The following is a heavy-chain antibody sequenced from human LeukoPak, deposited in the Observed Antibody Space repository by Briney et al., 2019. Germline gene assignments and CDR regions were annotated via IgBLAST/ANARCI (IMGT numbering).Heavy chain of an antibody. Sequence: GGSLRLSCAASGFTFSSYGMHWVRRAPGKGLEGVAFIRYDGSNKYYADCVKGRFTISREHSKNTLYLQMNSQRAEDTAVYYCAKGDCSSTSCYNWFDPWGQGTLVTVSS. D-gene: IGHD2-2*01. V-gene: IGHV3-30*02. CDR2: IRYDGSNK. J-gene: IGHJ5*02. CDR1: GFTFSSYG. CDR3: AKGDCSSTSCYNWFDP.